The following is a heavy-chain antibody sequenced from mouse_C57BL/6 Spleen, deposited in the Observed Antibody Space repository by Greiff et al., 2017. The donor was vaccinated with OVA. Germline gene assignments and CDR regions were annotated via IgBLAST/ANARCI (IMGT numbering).Heavy chain of an antibody. CDR3: ANEGYYYAMDY. Sequence: QVHVKQSGTELVKPGASVKLSCKASGYTFTSYWMHWVKQRPGQGLEWIGNINPSNGGTNYNEKFKSKATLTVDKSSSTAYMQLSSLTSEDSAVYYCANEGYYYAMDYWGQGTSVTVSS. J-gene: IGHJ4*01. CDR1: GYTFTSYW. V-gene: IGHV1-53*01. CDR2: INPSNGGT.